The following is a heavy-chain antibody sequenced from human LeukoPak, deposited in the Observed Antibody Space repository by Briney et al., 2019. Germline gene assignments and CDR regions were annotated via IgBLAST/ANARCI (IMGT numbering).Heavy chain of an antibody. CDR3: AKGTVTLTYYYYYMDV. J-gene: IGHJ6*03. V-gene: IGHV3-23*01. Sequence: PGGSLRLSCAASGFTFSSYAMSWVRQAPGKGLEWVSAISGSGGSTYYADSVKGRFTISRDNSKNTLYLQMNSLRAEDTAVYYCAKGTVTLTYYYYYMDVWGKGTTATVSS. D-gene: IGHD4-11*01. CDR2: ISGSGGST. CDR1: GFTFSSYA.